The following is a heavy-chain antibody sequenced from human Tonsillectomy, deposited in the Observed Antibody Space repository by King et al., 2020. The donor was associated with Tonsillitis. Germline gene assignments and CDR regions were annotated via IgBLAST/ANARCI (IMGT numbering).Heavy chain of an antibody. D-gene: IGHD3-22*01. J-gene: IGHJ4*02. V-gene: IGHV1-18*01. CDR2: ISAYNGNT. CDR3: ASGYFYDSSGYYGMDYFDS. CDR1: GYTFTSYG. Sequence: QLVQSGAEVKKPGASVKVSCKASGYTFTSYGISWVRQAPGQGLEWMGWISAYNGNTNYAQKFQGRVTMTTDTSTSTAYMELRSLRSDDTAVYFCASGYFYDSSGYYGMDYFDSWGQGTLVTVSS.